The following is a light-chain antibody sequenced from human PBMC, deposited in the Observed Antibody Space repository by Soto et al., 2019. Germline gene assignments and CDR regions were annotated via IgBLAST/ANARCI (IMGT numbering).Light chain of an antibody. V-gene: IGLV1-47*02. CDR3: SSYTTSNTLV. CDR1: SSNIGGTNY. J-gene: IGLJ2*01. CDR2: SNN. Sequence: QSVLTQPPSASGTPGQKVFISCSGSSSNIGGTNYAYWYQQLPGAAPKLLMHSNNLRPSGVPERISGSKFGTAASLAISGLRSEDEADYFCSSYTTSNTLVFGGGTKLTVL.